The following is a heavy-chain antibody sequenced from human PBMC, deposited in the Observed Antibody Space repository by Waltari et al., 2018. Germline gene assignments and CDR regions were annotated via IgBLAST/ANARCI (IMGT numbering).Heavy chain of an antibody. D-gene: IGHD3-10*01. CDR2: ISGSGGST. CDR3: AKDISRDYYGSGPDAFDI. V-gene: IGHV3-23*01. CDR1: GFTFSSYA. Sequence: EVQLLESGGGLVQPGGSLRLSCAASGFTFSSYAMSWVRQAPGKGLEWVSAISGSGGSTYYADSVKGRFTISRDNSKNTLYLPMNSLRAEDTAVYYCAKDISRDYYGSGPDAFDIWGQGTMVTVSS. J-gene: IGHJ3*02.